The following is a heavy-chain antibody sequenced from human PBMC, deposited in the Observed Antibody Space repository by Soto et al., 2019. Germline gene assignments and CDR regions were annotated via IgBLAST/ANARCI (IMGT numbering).Heavy chain of an antibody. CDR1: DGSLSDYY. J-gene: IGHJ4*02. V-gene: IGHV4-34*01. Sequence: PSETLSLTCTVYDGSLSDYYWNWIRQPPGRGLEWIGVINHSGSTYYNPSLQSRVTMSLDTSKNQFSLKLSSVTAADTAVYYCARGRDAHKSGYWGQGTLVTVSS. D-gene: IGHD1-26*01. CDR2: INHSGST. CDR3: ARGRDAHKSGY.